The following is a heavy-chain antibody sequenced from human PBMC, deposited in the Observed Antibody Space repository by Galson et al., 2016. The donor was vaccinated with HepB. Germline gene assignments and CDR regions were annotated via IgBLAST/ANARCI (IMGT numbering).Heavy chain of an antibody. J-gene: IGHJ4*02. Sequence: SLRLSCAASRFTFSNYAMSWVRQAPGKGLEWVSTISGGGGSTYYADSVKGRFTISRDNSKNTVYLQMNSLRAEDTAVYYCAKAGYSYGLLDYWGQGTLVTVSS. CDR3: AKAGYSYGLLDY. CDR2: ISGGGGST. D-gene: IGHD5-18*01. CDR1: RFTFSNYA. V-gene: IGHV3-23*01.